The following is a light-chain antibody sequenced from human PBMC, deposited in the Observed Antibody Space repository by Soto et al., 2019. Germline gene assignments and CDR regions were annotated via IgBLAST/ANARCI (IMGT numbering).Light chain of an antibody. Sequence: QCLLTQAPSVSAAPGQRCTISCSGSSSNIGGNSVSWYQQLPGTAPKLLIYDDDKRPSGIPDRFSGSKSGTSATLGITGFQTGDEADYYCGSWDSSLSASVFGTGTKVTVL. J-gene: IGLJ1*01. CDR2: DDD. CDR1: SSNIGGNS. V-gene: IGLV1-51*01. CDR3: GSWDSSLSASV.